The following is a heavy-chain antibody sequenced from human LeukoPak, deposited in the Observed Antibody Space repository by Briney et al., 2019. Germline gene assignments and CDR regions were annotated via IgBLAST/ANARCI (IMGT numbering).Heavy chain of an antibody. D-gene: IGHD2-15*01. V-gene: IGHV3-7*01. CDR3: ARGRGSPDY. CDR1: GFTFSESW. CDR2: IKEDGSEK. J-gene: IGHJ4*02. Sequence: GGSLRLSCAASGFTFSESWMTWVRQAPGKGLEWVANIKEDGSEKYHVDPVKGRFTIYRDNAQDSLSLQMNSLRAEDTAIYYCARGRGSPDYWGRGTLVTVSS.